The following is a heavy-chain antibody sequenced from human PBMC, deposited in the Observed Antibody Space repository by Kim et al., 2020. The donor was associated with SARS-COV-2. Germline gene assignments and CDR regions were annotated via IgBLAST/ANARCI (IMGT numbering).Heavy chain of an antibody. Sequence: GGSLRLSCAASGFTFSSYAMSWVRQAPGKGLEWVSAISGSGGSTYYADSVKGRFTISRDNSKNTLYLQMNSLRAEDTAVYYCAKDGRLGRITMVRGVIIDYGMDVWGQGTTVTVSS. D-gene: IGHD3-10*01. J-gene: IGHJ6*02. CDR2: ISGSGGST. V-gene: IGHV3-23*01. CDR3: AKDGRLGRITMVRGVIIDYGMDV. CDR1: GFTFSSYA.